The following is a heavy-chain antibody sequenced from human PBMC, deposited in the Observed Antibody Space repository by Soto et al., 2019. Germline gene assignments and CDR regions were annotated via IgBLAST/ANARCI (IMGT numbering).Heavy chain of an antibody. V-gene: IGHV4-59*08. Sequence: PSETLSLTCTVSGGSISSYYWSWIRQPPGKGLEWIGYIYYSGSTYYNPSLKSRVTISVDTSKNQFSLKVSSVTAADTAVYYCARHSNRNYGLYYFDYWGLGALVTVSS. D-gene: IGHD4-4*01. CDR2: IYYSGST. J-gene: IGHJ4*02. CDR1: GGSISSYY. CDR3: ARHSNRNYGLYYFDY.